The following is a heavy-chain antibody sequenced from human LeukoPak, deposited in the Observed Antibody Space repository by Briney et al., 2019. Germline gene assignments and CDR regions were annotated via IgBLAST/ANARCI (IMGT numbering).Heavy chain of an antibody. D-gene: IGHD6-19*01. V-gene: IGHV4-59*01. CDR1: DGSISGYY. Sequence: SETLSLTCTVSDGSISGYYWTWIRQPPGKGLEWLGYISYTGSTNYSPSLKSRVTISVDTSKDQFSLKLNSVTAADTAVYYCAREVAGTHFDYWGQGTLVTVSS. CDR3: AREVAGTHFDY. CDR2: ISYTGST. J-gene: IGHJ4*02.